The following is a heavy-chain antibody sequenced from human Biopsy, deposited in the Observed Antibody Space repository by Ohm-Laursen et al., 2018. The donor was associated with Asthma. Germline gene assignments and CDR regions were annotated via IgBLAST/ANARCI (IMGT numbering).Heavy chain of an antibody. Sequence: SPRLSCAASGFTFSSYSMNWVRQAPGKGLEWVSYISSSSTIYYADSVKGRFTISRDNAKNSLYLQMNSLRDEDTAVYYCARDYGGNSGYYYGMDVWGQGTTVTVSS. CDR1: GFTFSSYS. J-gene: IGHJ6*02. CDR3: ARDYGGNSGYYYGMDV. CDR2: ISSSSTI. V-gene: IGHV3-48*02. D-gene: IGHD4-23*01.